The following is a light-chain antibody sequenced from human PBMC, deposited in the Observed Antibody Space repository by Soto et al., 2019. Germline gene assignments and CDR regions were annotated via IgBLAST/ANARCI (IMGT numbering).Light chain of an antibody. Sequence: MRMTQARSSLVASVGVSVTITCSASQSISSYLNWYQQKPGKAPKLLIYAASSLQSGVPSRFSGSGSGTDFTLTISSLQPEDCATYYCQQGYSTPRTFSQGTKVDIK. CDR1: QSISSY. J-gene: IGKJ1*01. CDR2: AAS. CDR3: QQGYSTPRT. V-gene: IGKV1-39*01.